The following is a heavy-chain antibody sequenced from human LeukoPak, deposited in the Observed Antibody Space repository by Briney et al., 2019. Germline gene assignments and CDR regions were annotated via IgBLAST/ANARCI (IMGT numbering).Heavy chain of an antibody. V-gene: IGHV1-2*02. CDR3: ARGVVPAANWFDP. CDR1: GYTFTGYY. Sequence: ASVKVSCKASGYTFTGYYMHWVRQAPGQGLKWMGWINPNSGGTNYAQKFQGRVTMTRDTSISTAYMELSRLRSDDTAVYYCARGVVPAANWFDPWGQGTLVTVSS. CDR2: INPNSGGT. D-gene: IGHD2-2*01. J-gene: IGHJ5*02.